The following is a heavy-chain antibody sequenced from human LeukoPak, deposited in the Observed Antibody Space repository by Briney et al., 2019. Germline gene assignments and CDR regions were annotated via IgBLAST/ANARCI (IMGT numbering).Heavy chain of an antibody. Sequence: PSETLSLTCTVSGGSVSSSSYYWGWIRQPTGKGLEWIGSISYSGTNYNNPSLKSRVSISIDTSKNQFSVKLTFVTAADTAMYYCATLGTLRSWGQGTLVTVSS. D-gene: IGHD7-27*01. CDR2: ISYSGTN. J-gene: IGHJ5*02. CDR1: GGSVSSSSYY. CDR3: ATLGTLRS. V-gene: IGHV4-39*01.